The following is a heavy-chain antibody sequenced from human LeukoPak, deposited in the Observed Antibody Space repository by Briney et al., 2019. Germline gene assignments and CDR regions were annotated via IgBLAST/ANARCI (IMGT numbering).Heavy chain of an antibody. J-gene: IGHJ5*02. CDR1: GYTFTGYY. Sequence: GASVKVSCKASGYTFTGYYMHWVRQAPGQGLEWMGWINPNGGGTNYAQKFQGRVTMTRDTSISTAYMELSRLRSDDTAVYYCARDSIVLMVYAMPNWFDPWGQGTLVTVSS. V-gene: IGHV1-2*02. CDR3: ARDSIVLMVYAMPNWFDP. CDR2: INPNGGGT. D-gene: IGHD2-8*01.